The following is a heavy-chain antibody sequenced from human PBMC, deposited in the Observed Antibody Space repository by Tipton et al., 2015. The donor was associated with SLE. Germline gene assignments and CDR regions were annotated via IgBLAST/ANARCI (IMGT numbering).Heavy chain of an antibody. J-gene: IGHJ1*01. Sequence: QLVQSGAEVKKPGASVKVSCKASGYRFSDHYIHWVRQAPGQGLEWMGWINPKRGGTSYAQNYQDRLSMTRDSSLNTVYMELSGLKSDDTAVYYCATGRITGSYWGEFFHHWGQGTLVTVSS. CDR3: ATGRITGSYWGEFFHH. CDR2: INPKRGGT. D-gene: IGHD5-18*01. CDR1: GYRFSDHY. V-gene: IGHV1-2*02.